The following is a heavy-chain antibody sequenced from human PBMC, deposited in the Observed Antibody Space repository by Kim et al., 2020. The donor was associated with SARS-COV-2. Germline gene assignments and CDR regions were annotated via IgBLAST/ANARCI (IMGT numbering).Heavy chain of an antibody. J-gene: IGHJ4*02. CDR3: AKALPDFSGQQAYFDY. CDR1: GFTFDDYA. Sequence: GGSLRLSCAASGFTFDDYAMHWVRQAPGKGLEWVSGISWNSGSIGYADSVKGRFTISRDNAKNSLYLQMNSLRAEDTALYYCAKALPDFSGQQAYFDYWGQGTLVTVSS. D-gene: IGHD2-15*01. CDR2: ISWNSGSI. V-gene: IGHV3-9*01.